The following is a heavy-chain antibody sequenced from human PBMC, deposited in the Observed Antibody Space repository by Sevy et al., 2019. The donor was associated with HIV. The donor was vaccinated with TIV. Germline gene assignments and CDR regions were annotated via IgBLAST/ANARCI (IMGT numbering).Heavy chain of an antibody. Sequence: ASVKVSCKASGYTFTGYYMHWVRQAPGQGLEWMGWINPNSGGTNYAQKFQGRVTMTRDTSISTAYMELSRLRSDDTAVYYCAREGYDFWSGYLNYYYYGMDVWGQGTTVTVSS. V-gene: IGHV1-2*02. CDR2: INPNSGGT. J-gene: IGHJ6*02. CDR1: GYTFTGYY. D-gene: IGHD3-3*01. CDR3: AREGYDFWSGYLNYYYYGMDV.